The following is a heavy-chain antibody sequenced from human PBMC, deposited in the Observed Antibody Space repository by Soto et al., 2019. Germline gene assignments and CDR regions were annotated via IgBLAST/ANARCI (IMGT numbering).Heavy chain of an antibody. CDR2: IYSGGST. CDR3: AKDGRVWRSHDP. D-gene: IGHD1-26*01. CDR1: GFTVSSNY. Sequence: PGGSLRLSCAASGFTVSSNYMSWVRQAPGKGLEWVSVIYSGGSTYYADSVKGRFTISRDNSKNTLYLQMDSLRAEDTAVYYCAKDGRVWRSHDPWGQGTRVTVAS. J-gene: IGHJ5*02. V-gene: IGHV3-66*01.